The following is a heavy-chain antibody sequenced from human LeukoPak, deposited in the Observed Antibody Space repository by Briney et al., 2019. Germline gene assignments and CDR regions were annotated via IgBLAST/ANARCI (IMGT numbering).Heavy chain of an antibody. D-gene: IGHD6-6*01. V-gene: IGHV3-21*01. CDR1: GFALSSYT. Sequence: SGGSLTLSCAASGFALSSYTMSWVRQAPGKGLEWVSSVSSSSSYIYYADSVKGRFTISRDNAKNSLYLQMNSLRAEDTAVYYCARDSSIVTRWISYNYFDPWGQGTLVTVSS. CDR3: ARDSSIVTRWISYNYFDP. CDR2: VSSSSSYI. J-gene: IGHJ5*02.